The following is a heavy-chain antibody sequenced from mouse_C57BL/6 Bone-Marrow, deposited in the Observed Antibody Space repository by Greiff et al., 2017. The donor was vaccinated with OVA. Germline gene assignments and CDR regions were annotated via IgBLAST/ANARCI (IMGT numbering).Heavy chain of an antibody. CDR2: IYPRSGNT. V-gene: IGHV1-81*01. J-gene: IGHJ4*01. Sequence: VQLQQSGAELARPGASVKLSCKASGYTFTSYGISWVKQRTGQGLEWIGEIYPRSGNTYYNEKFKGKATLTADKSSSTAYMELRSLTSEDAAVYFCARSHYYAMDYWGQGTSVTVSS. CDR3: ARSHYYAMDY. CDR1: GYTFTSYG.